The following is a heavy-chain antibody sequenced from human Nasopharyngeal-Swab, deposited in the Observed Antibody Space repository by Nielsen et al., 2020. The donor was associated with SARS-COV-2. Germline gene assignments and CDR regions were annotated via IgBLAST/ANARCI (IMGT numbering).Heavy chain of an antibody. D-gene: IGHD6-19*01. CDR3: ARVENSSGWYGYYDY. CDR2: IDHSGST. CDR1: GGSSSGYY. V-gene: IGHV4-34*01. Sequence: LRLSCAVYGGSSSGYYWSWIRQPPGRGLEWIGEIDHSGSTNYNPSLKRRVTISVDTSKNQFSLKLSSVTAADTAVYYCARVENSSGWYGYYDYWGQGTLVTVSS. J-gene: IGHJ4*02.